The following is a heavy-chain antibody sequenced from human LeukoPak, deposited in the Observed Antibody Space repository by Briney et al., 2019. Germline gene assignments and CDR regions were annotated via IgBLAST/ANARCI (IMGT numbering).Heavy chain of an antibody. J-gene: IGHJ3*02. CDR2: LNPNTGNT. D-gene: IGHD6-13*01. Sequence: GASVKVSCKASGYTFTSYDINWVRQATGQGLECMGWLNPNTGNTGYAQKFQGRVTMTEDTSTDTAYMELSSLRSEDTAVYYCAPLPVRSSSWYGGAFDIWGQGTMVTVSS. V-gene: IGHV1-8*02. CDR3: APLPVRSSSWYGGAFDI. CDR1: GYTFTSYD.